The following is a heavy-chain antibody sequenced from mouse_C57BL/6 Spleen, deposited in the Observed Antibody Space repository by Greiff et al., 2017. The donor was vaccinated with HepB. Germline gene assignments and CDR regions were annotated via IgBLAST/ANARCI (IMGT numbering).Heavy chain of an antibody. V-gene: IGHV5-17*01. J-gene: IGHJ1*03. Sequence: EVMLVESGGGLVKPGGSLKLSCAASGFTFSDYGMHWVRQAPEKGLEWVAYISSGSSTIYYADTVKGRFTISRDNAKNTLFLQMTSLRSEDTAMYYCAVITTVVADWYFDVWGTGTTVTVSS. D-gene: IGHD1-1*01. CDR2: ISSGSSTI. CDR1: GFTFSDYG. CDR3: AVITTVVADWYFDV.